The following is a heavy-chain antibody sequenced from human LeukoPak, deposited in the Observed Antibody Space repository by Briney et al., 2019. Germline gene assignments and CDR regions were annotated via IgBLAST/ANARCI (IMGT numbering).Heavy chain of an antibody. CDR3: ARDCHSSSWMNYYYYMDV. CDR1: GFTFSSYE. V-gene: IGHV3-7*01. Sequence: GGSLRLSCAASGFTFSSYEMNWVRRAPGKGLEWVANIKQDGSEKYYVDSVKGRFTISRDNAKNSLYLQMNSLRAEDTAVYYCARDCHSSSWMNYYYYMDVWGKGTTVTVSS. CDR2: IKQDGSEK. J-gene: IGHJ6*03. D-gene: IGHD6-13*01.